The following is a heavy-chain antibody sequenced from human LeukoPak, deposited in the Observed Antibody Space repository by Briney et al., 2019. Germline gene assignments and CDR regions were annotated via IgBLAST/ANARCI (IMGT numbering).Heavy chain of an antibody. V-gene: IGHV3-48*03. D-gene: IGHD2-15*01. J-gene: IGHJ3*02. Sequence: GGSLRLSCAAAGFTFSSYEMNWVSQAPGKGIGWVSYISSSGITIYYAHSLNGRFTLSRDSAKNSLHLKMNSLRAEDKAVYYCAWLDLVVGGDAFDIWGQGTMVTVS. CDR1: GFTFSSYE. CDR3: AWLDLVVGGDAFDI. CDR2: ISSSGITI.